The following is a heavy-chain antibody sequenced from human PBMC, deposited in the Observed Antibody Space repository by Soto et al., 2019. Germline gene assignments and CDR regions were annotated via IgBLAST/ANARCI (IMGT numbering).Heavy chain of an antibody. V-gene: IGHV1-69*08. J-gene: IGHJ5*02. D-gene: IGHD5-12*01. CDR3: ARDRGDGYNILVDP. CDR1: GGTFSSYT. Sequence: QVQLVQSGAEVKKPGSSVKVSCKASGGTFSSYTISWVRQAPGQGLEWMGRIIPILGIANYAQKFQGRVTITADKSTSTAYMELSSLRSEDTAVYYCARDRGDGYNILVDPWGQGTLVTVSS. CDR2: IIPILGIA.